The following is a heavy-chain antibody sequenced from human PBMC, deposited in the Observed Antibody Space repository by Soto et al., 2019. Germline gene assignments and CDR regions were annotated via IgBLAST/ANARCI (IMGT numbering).Heavy chain of an antibody. J-gene: IGHJ6*02. V-gene: IGHV4-4*02. CDR3: AREGGSLLWLPHGMDV. CDR2: IYHSGST. D-gene: IGHD3-10*01. Sequence: QVQLQESGPGLVKPSGTLSLTCAVSGGSISSSNWWSWVRQPPGKGLEWIGEIYHSGSTNYNPSLHSRSTISVDKSKNQISQNVSSVSAADTAVYYCAREGGSLLWLPHGMDVWGQGTTVTVSS. CDR1: GGSISSSNW.